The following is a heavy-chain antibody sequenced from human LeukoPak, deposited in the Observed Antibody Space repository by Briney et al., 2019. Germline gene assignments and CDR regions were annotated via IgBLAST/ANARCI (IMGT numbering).Heavy chain of an antibody. V-gene: IGHV3-21*01. CDR1: GFTFSSYS. CDR3: ARDHGGVSKGYMDV. Sequence: GGSLRLSCAASGFTFSSYSMNWVRQAPGKGLEWVSSISSSSSYIYYADSVKGRFTISRDNAKNSLYLQMNSLRAEDTAVYYCARDHGGVSKGYMDVWGKGTTVTISS. D-gene: IGHD2-8*02. CDR2: ISSSSSYI. J-gene: IGHJ6*03.